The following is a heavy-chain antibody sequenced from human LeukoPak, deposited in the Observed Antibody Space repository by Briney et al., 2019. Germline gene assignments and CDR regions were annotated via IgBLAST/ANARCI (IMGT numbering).Heavy chain of an antibody. J-gene: IGHJ5*02. CDR2: IYTSGST. V-gene: IGHV4-61*02. Sequence: SETLSLTCTVSGGSVSSGSYYWTWIRQPAGKGLEWIGRIYTSGSTNYNPSLKSRVTISVDTSKNQFSLKLSSVTAADTALYYCARGLVGATPHAWGQGTLVTVSS. CDR3: ARGLVGATPHA. CDR1: GGSVSSGSYY. D-gene: IGHD1-26*01.